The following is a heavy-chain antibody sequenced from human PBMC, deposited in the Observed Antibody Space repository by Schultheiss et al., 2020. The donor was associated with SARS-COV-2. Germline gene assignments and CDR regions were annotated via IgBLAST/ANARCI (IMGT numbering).Heavy chain of an antibody. CDR1: GGTFSSYA. CDR3: ARDTVVVTARTNNWFDP. Sequence: SVKVSCKASGGTFSSYAISWVRQAPGQGLEWMGGIIPIFGTANYAQKFQGRVTITADESTSTAYMELSSLRSEDMVVYYCARDTVVVTARTNNWFDPWGQGTLVTVSS. D-gene: IGHD2-21*02. J-gene: IGHJ5*02. CDR2: IIPIFGTA. V-gene: IGHV1-69*13.